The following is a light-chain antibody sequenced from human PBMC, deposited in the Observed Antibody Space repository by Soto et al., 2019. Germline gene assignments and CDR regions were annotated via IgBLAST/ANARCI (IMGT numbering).Light chain of an antibody. CDR3: QQYGSTPRT. CDR2: DAS. Sequence: EIVLTQSPATLSLSPGERATLSCRASQSVSSYLAWYQQKPGQAPRLLIYDASSRATGIPDRFSGSGSGTDFTLTISRLEPEDFAVYYRQQYGSTPRTFGQGTKVDIK. CDR1: QSVSSY. V-gene: IGKV3-20*01. J-gene: IGKJ1*01.